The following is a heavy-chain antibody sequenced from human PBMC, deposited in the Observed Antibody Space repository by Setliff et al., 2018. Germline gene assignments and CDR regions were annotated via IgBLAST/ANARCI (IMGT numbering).Heavy chain of an antibody. J-gene: IGHJ3*02. Sequence: ASVKVSCKASGYTFTDYYMHWVQQAPGKGLEWMGRVDPEDGHTKYAEKFQGRITISADMSLDIAHMELGSLTSEDTAVYYCARGGTIRRAFEMWGQGTMVTVS. CDR1: GYTFTDYY. CDR3: ARGGTIRRAFEM. D-gene: IGHD2-15*01. V-gene: IGHV1-69-2*01. CDR2: VDPEDGHT.